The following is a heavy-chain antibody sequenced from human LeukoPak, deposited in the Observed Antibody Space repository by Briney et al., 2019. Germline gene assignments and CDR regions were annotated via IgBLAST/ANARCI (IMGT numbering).Heavy chain of an antibody. CDR1: GGSISTYF. Sequence: SETLSLTCTVSGGSISTYFWSWIRQPPGKGLEWIGYIYYSGSTNYNPSLKSRVTISLDTSKNQFSLKLSSVTAADTAMYYCARGGDYGSGSYPFDYWGQGTLVTVSS. V-gene: IGHV4-59*01. CDR2: IYYSGST. D-gene: IGHD3-10*01. CDR3: ARGGDYGSGSYPFDY. J-gene: IGHJ4*02.